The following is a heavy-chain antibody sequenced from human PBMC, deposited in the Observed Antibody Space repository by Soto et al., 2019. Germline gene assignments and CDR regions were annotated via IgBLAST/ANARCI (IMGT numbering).Heavy chain of an antibody. CDR2: IDQTGAYT. D-gene: IGHD2-2*03. CDR1: GFIFSGHT. Sequence: PGGSLRLSCAASGFIFSGHTMSWVRQAPGTGLEWVSSIDQTGAYTNYAESVKGRFTISRDNSRNTLDLQMNSLRAADTALYYFVSWIFANFDHWGQGTPVTVYS. CDR3: VSWIFANFDH. V-gene: IGHV3-23*05. J-gene: IGHJ4*02.